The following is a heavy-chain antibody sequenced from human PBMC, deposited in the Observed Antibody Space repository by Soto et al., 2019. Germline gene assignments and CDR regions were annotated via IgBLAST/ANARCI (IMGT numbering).Heavy chain of an antibody. CDR2: ISSSSSYI. CDR3: ARKWELLLPDY. D-gene: IGHD1-26*01. J-gene: IGHJ4*02. V-gene: IGHV3-21*01. Sequence: LRLSCAASGFTFSSYSMNWVRQAPGKGLEWVSSISSSSSYIYYADSVKGRFTISRDNAKNSLYLQMNSLRAEDTAVYYCARKWELLLPDYWGQGTLVTVSS. CDR1: GFTFSSYS.